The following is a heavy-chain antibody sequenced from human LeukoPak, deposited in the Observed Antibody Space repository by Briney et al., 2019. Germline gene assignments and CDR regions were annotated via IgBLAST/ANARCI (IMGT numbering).Heavy chain of an antibody. V-gene: IGHV4-34*01. CDR3: ARRRWGATTYRTSEYYFDY. D-gene: IGHD1-26*01. J-gene: IGHJ4*02. Sequence: PSETLSLTCAVYGGSFSGYYWSWIRQPPGKGLEWIGEINHSGSTNYNPSLKSRVTISVDTSKNQFSLKLSSVTAADTAVYYCARRRWGATTYRTSEYYFDYWGQGTLVTVSS. CDR2: INHSGST. CDR1: GGSFSGYY.